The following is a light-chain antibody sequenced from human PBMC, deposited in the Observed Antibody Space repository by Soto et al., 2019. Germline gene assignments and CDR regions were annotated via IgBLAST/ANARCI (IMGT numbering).Light chain of an antibody. CDR2: DVS. CDR1: SSDVGGYNY. J-gene: IGLJ1*01. Sequence: QSVLTQPRSVPGSPGRSVTISCTGTSSDVGGYNYVSWYQQHPGKAPKVMIYDVSKRPSGVPDRFSGSKSGNTASLTISGLQAEDEADYYCCSYAGSPYVFGTGTKVTVL. CDR3: CSYAGSPYV. V-gene: IGLV2-11*01.